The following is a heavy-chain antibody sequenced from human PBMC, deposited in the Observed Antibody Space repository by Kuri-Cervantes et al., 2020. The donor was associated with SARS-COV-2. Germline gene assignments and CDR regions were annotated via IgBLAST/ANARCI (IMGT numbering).Heavy chain of an antibody. CDR1: GFTFSSYW. CDR3: ARDRSQSSENAFDI. Sequence: ETLSLTCAAPGFTFSSYWMSWVRQAPGKGLEWVANIKQDGSEKYYVDSVKGRFTISRDNAKNSLYLQMNSLRAEDTALYYCARDRSQSSENAFDIWGQGTMVTVSS. D-gene: IGHD6-25*01. CDR2: IKQDGSEK. V-gene: IGHV3-7*03. J-gene: IGHJ3*02.